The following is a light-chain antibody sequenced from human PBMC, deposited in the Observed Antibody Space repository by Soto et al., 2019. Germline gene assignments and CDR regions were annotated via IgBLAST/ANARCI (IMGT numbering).Light chain of an antibody. CDR2: SNN. CDR1: SSNIGSNT. CDR3: VAWDDSMNGYV. J-gene: IGLJ1*01. V-gene: IGLV1-44*01. Sequence: QSVLTQPPSASGTPGQRVTISCSGSSSNIGSNTVNWYQQLPGTAPKLLIYSNNQRPSGVPDRFSGSKSGTSASLAISGLQSEDEAYYYCVAWDDSMNGYVFGTGTKLTVL.